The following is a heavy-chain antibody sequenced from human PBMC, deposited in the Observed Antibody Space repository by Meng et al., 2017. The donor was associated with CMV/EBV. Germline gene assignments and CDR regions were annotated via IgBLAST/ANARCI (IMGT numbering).Heavy chain of an antibody. CDR3: ARETYSWNYDAYSYYFDY. V-gene: IGHV3-7*01. J-gene: IGHJ4*03. CDR1: GCTFSTYW. D-gene: IGHD1-7*01. CDR2: INQDGSEQ. Sequence: GESLKISCAVSGCTFSTYWMSWVRQAPGKGLEWVANINQDGSEQYYVDSVKGRFTISRDNAKNSLFLQMSSLRGEDTAVYYCARETYSWNYDAYSYYFDYWGQGTLVTVSS.